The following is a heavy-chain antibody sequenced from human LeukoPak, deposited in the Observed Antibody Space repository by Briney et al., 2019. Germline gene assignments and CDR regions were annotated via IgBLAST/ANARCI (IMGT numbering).Heavy chain of an antibody. Sequence: ASVKVSCKASGYTFTGYYMHWLRQAPGQGLEWMGIINPSGGSTSYAQKFQGRVTMTRDTSTSTVYMELSSLRSEDTAVYYRARDRQWLVRGFDPWGQGTLVTVSS. CDR3: ARDRQWLVRGFDP. D-gene: IGHD6-19*01. V-gene: IGHV1-46*01. J-gene: IGHJ5*02. CDR2: INPSGGST. CDR1: GYTFTGYY.